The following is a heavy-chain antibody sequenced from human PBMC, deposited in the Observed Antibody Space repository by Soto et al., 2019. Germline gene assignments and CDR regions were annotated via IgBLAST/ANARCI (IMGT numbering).Heavy chain of an antibody. CDR2: IYYSGST. V-gene: IGHV4-61*01. J-gene: IGHJ4*02. CDR3: ARGTDSSGWSGSYYFDY. CDR1: GGSVSSGSYY. D-gene: IGHD6-19*01. Sequence: SETLSLTCTVSGGSVSSGSYYWSWIRQPPGKGLEWIGYIYYSGSTNYNPSLKSRVTISVDTSKNQFSLKLSSVTAADTAVYYCARGTDSSGWSGSYYFDYWGQGTLVTVSS.